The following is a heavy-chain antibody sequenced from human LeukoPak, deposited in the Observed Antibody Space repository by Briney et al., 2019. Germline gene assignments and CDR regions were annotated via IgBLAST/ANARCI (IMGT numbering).Heavy chain of an antibody. CDR2: MNPNSGNT. Sequence: GASVKVSCKASGYTFTSYDISWVRQATGQGLEWMGWMNPNSGNTGYAQKFQGRVTMTGNTSISTGYMELNSLRSEDTAVYYCARGPQCTSLTCPYFFDYWGQGSLVTVSS. CDR3: ARGPQCTSLTCPYFFDY. CDR1: GYTFTSYD. V-gene: IGHV1-8*01. J-gene: IGHJ4*02. D-gene: IGHD2-8*01.